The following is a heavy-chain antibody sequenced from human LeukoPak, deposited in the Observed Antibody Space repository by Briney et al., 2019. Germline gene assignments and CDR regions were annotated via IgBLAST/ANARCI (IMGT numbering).Heavy chain of an antibody. Sequence: GGSLRLSCAASGFTFSNYAMSWVRQAPGKGLEWVSYISSSSSTIYYADSVKGRFTISRDNAKNSLYLQMNSLRAEDTAVYYCARAVGANNFDYWGQGTLVAVSS. J-gene: IGHJ4*02. V-gene: IGHV3-48*04. CDR1: GFTFSNYA. D-gene: IGHD1-26*01. CDR2: ISSSSSTI. CDR3: ARAVGANNFDY.